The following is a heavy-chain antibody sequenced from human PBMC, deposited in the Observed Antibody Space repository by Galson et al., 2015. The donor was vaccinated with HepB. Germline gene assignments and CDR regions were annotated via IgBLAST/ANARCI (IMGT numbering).Heavy chain of an antibody. CDR1: GFTFSSYS. Sequence: SLRLSCAASGFTFSSYSMNWVRQAPGKGLEWVSSISSSSSYIYYAGSVKGRFTISRDNAKNSLYLQMNSLRAEDTAVYYCARDGAYYYDSSGYYSALADYWSQGTLVTVSS. V-gene: IGHV3-21*01. D-gene: IGHD3-22*01. CDR3: ARDGAYYYDSSGYYSALADY. J-gene: IGHJ4*02. CDR2: ISSSSSYI.